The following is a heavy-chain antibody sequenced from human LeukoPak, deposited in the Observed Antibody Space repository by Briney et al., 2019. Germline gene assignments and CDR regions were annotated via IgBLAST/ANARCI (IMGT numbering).Heavy chain of an antibody. CDR3: ARDRSGSYFDY. J-gene: IGHJ4*02. Sequence: PSETLSLTCTVSGGSITSSSYYWGWIRQPPGKGLEWIGSVYYSGNTYYNSSLKSRVTISVDTSKNQFSLKLSSVTAADTAVYYCARDRSGSYFDYWGQGTLVTVSS. V-gene: IGHV4-39*07. D-gene: IGHD3-3*01. CDR2: VYYSGNT. CDR1: GGSITSSSYY.